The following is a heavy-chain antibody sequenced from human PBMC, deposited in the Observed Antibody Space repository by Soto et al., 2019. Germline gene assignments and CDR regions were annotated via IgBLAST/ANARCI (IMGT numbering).Heavy chain of an antibody. J-gene: IGHJ5*02. CDR1: GYTFTSYG. V-gene: IGHV1-18*01. CDR3: ARWYYYDSSGSYYDWFDP. CDR2: ISAYNGNT. Sequence: ASVKVSCKASGYTFTSYGISWVRQAPGQGLEWMGWISAYNGNTNYAQKLQGRVTMTTDTSTSTAYMELRSLRSDDTAVYYCARWYYYDSSGSYYDWFDPWGHGTLVTVSS. D-gene: IGHD3-22*01.